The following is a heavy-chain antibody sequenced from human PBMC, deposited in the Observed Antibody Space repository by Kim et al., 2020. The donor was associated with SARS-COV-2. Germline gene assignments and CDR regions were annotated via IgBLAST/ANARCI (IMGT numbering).Heavy chain of an antibody. CDR3: ARHLGGQYLYGLDV. CDR2: MSFTGTA. Sequence: SETLSLTCSVSGGSISFYYWSWIRQPPWKGLEWIGYMSFTGTASYSPSLKGRVTMSVDTSHNHFSLSLSSLTAADTAVYYCARHLGGQYLYGLDVWGQGTTVTVSS. J-gene: IGHJ6*02. D-gene: IGHD3-16*01. CDR1: GGSISFYY. V-gene: IGHV4-59*08.